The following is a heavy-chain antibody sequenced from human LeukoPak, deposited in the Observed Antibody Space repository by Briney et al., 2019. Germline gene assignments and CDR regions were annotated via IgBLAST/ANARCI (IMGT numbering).Heavy chain of an antibody. J-gene: IGHJ5*02. CDR1: GYTFTGYY. CDR2: INPNSGGT. Sequence: ASVKVSCKASGYTFTGYYMHWVRQAPGQGLEWMGWINPNSGGTNYAQKFQGRVTMTRDTSISTAYMELSRLRSDDTAVYYCARDHTAMVTGRFDPWGQGTLVTVSS. V-gene: IGHV1-2*02. D-gene: IGHD5-18*01. CDR3: ARDHTAMVTGRFDP.